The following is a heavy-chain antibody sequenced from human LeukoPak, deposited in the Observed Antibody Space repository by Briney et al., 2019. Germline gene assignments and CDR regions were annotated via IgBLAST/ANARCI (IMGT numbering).Heavy chain of an antibody. CDR3: ARDLQYMASYGMDV. J-gene: IGHJ6*02. CDR1: GFTFSSYA. CDR2: ISYDGSNK. V-gene: IGHV3-30-3*01. D-gene: IGHD6-6*01. Sequence: PGGSLRLSCAASGFTFSSYAMHWVRQAPGKGLGWVAVISYDGSNKYYADSVKGRFTISRDNSKNTLYLQMNSLRAEDTAVYYCARDLQYMASYGMDVWGQGTTVTVSS.